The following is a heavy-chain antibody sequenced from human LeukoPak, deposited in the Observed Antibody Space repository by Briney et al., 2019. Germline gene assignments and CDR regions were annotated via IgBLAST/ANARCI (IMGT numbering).Heavy chain of an antibody. Sequence: GGSLRLSCAASGFTVNSNYMSWVRQAPGKGLEWVSGISGSGRSTYHADSVKGRFTISRDNSQNTLYLQMYSLRVEDTAVYYCAKDSPSVVTGINDFWGQGTLVTVSS. CDR2: ISGSGRST. V-gene: IGHV3-23*01. CDR3: AKDSPSVVTGINDF. D-gene: IGHD2-21*02. CDR1: GFTVNSNY. J-gene: IGHJ4*02.